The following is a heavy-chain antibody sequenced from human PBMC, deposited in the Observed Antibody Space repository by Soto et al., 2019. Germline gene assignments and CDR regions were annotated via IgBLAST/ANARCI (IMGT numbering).Heavy chain of an antibody. Sequence: PSETLSLTCTVSGGSISSSSYYWGWIRQPPGKGLEWIGSIDYSGSTYYNPSLKSRVTISVDTSKNQFSLKLSSVTAADTAVYYCARGLMSDYDILTGYYTNWGQGTLVTVSS. D-gene: IGHD3-9*01. CDR3: ARGLMSDYDILTGYYTN. J-gene: IGHJ4*02. CDR2: IDYSGST. V-gene: IGHV4-39*01. CDR1: GGSISSSSYY.